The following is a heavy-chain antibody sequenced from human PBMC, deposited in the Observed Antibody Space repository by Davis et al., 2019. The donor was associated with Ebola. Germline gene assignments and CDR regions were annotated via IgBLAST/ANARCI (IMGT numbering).Heavy chain of an antibody. D-gene: IGHD6-19*01. V-gene: IGHV3-66*01. CDR2: IYSGGST. CDR3: AAGYSSGWNIY. CDR1: GFTVSSNY. Sequence: ESLKISCAASGFTVSSNYMSWVRQAPGKGLEWVSVIYSGGSTYYADSVKGRFTISRDNSKNTLYLQMNSLRAEDTAVYYCAAGYSSGWNIYWGQGTLVTVSS. J-gene: IGHJ4*02.